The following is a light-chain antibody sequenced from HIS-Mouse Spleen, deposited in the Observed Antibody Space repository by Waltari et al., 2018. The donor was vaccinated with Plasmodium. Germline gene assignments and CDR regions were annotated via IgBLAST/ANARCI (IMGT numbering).Light chain of an antibody. J-gene: IGLJ1*01. V-gene: IGLV3-25*03. CDR1: ALPKQY. CDR2: KDS. Sequence: SYELTQPPSVSVSPGQTARITCSGDALPKQYAYWYQQKPGQAPVLVLYKDSERPSGSPERFSGSSSGTTFTLTISGVQAEDEADYYCQSADSSGTYVFGTGTKVTVL. CDR3: QSADSSGTYV.